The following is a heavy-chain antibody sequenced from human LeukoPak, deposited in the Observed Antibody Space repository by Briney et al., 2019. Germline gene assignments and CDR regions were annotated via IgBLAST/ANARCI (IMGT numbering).Heavy chain of an antibody. CDR1: GGSFSGYL. CDR2: ISHGGIA. CDR3: ARRPFGNSGYYLDF. D-gene: IGHD3-22*01. Sequence: PSETLSLTCAVYGGSFSGYLWSWIRQSPEKGLEWIAKISHGGIATYNPSLKSRVTISVDTSMNQFYLEVTSVTAADTAVYYCARRPFGNSGYYLDFWGQGTLVTVSS. J-gene: IGHJ4*02. V-gene: IGHV4-34*01.